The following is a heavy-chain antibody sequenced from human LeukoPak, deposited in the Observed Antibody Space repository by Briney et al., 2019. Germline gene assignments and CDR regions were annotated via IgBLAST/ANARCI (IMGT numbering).Heavy chain of an antibody. CDR1: GFSFSRYG. Sequence: GGSLRLSCAASGFSFSRYGMHWVRQAPGKGLEWVAFIRYDGSNKYYVDSVKGRFTISRDNSKNTLYLQMNSLRAEDTAVYYCAKVGAAAGKRGWFDPWGQGTLVTVSS. CDR3: AKVGAAAGKRGWFDP. V-gene: IGHV3-30*02. CDR2: IRYDGSNK. D-gene: IGHD6-13*01. J-gene: IGHJ5*02.